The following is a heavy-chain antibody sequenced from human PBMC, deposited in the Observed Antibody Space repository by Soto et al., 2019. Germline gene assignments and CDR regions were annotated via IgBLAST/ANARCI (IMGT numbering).Heavy chain of an antibody. J-gene: IGHJ6*02. CDR2: IIPIFGTA. CDR1: GGTFSSYA. V-gene: IGHV1-69*13. Sequence: ASVKVSCKASGGTFSSYAISWVRQAPGQGLEWMGGIIPIFGTANYAQKFQGRVTITADESTSTAYMELSSLRSEDTAVYYCARGYCSGGSCYTYYYYYGMDVCGQGTTVTVSS. D-gene: IGHD2-15*01. CDR3: ARGYCSGGSCYTYYYYYGMDV.